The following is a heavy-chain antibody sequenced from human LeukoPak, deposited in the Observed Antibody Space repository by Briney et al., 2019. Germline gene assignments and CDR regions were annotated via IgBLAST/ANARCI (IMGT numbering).Heavy chain of an antibody. Sequence: SETLSLTCAVYGGSFSGYYWSWIRQPPGKGLEWIGEINHSGSTNYNPSLKSRVTISVDTSKNQFSLKLSSVTAADTAVYYCAREVGAAAGSDYWGQGTLVTVSS. CDR1: GGSFSGYY. D-gene: IGHD6-13*01. V-gene: IGHV4-34*01. CDR3: AREVGAAAGSDY. CDR2: INHSGST. J-gene: IGHJ4*02.